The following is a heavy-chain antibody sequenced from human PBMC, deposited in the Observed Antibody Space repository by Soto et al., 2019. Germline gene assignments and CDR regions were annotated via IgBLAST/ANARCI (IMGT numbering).Heavy chain of an antibody. CDR1: GYTFTGYY. V-gene: IGHV1-2*02. D-gene: IGHD3-9*01. CDR2: INPNSGGT. Sequence: ASVKVSCKASGYTFTGYYMHWVRQAPGQGLEWMGWINPNSGGTNYAQKFQGRVTMTRDTSISTAYMELSRLRSDDTAVYYCARAPQIRYFDWLSIHWFDPWGQGTLVTVSS. J-gene: IGHJ5*02. CDR3: ARAPQIRYFDWLSIHWFDP.